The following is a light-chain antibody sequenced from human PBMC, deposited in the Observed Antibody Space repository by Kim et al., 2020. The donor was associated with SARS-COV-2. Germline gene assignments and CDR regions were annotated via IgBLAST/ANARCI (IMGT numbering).Light chain of an antibody. V-gene: IGKV3-20*01. CDR3: QQYGSTPCT. J-gene: IGKJ2*02. CDR1: QSVSSNY. CDR2: DAS. Sequence: EIVLTQSPGTLSLSPGERATLSCRASQSVSSNYLAWYQQKPGQAPSLVIYDASNRASGIPDRFSGSGSGTDFTLTISRLEPEDFAAYYCQQYGSTPCTFGQGTKLEI.